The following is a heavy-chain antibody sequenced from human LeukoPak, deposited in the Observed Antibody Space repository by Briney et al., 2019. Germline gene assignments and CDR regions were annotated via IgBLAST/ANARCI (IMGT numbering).Heavy chain of an antibody. J-gene: IGHJ4*02. CDR1: GGSISSGGYS. Sequence: SQTLSLTCAVSGGSISSGGYSWSWIRQPPGKGLEWIGYIYHSGSTYYNPSLKSRVTISVDRSKNQFSLKLSSVTAADTAVYYCARDLYYYDSSGYYYFDYWGQGTLVTVSS. D-gene: IGHD3-22*01. CDR2: IYHSGST. CDR3: ARDLYYYDSSGYYYFDY. V-gene: IGHV4-30-2*01.